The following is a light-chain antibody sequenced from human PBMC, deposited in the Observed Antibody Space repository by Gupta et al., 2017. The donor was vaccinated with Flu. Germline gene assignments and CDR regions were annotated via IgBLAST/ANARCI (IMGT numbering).Light chain of an antibody. CDR3: QHEHNCPRT. J-gene: IGKJ1*01. CDR1: QSIARN. CDR2: GAS. V-gene: IGKV3-15*01. Sequence: PATLSVSPGERVTLSCIASQSIARNLASYQKIPGQTPSLLIYGASARATGIPARFSVSGSGTEFTLTISSLQSEDFAVYYRQHEHNCPRTFGQGSKVEIK.